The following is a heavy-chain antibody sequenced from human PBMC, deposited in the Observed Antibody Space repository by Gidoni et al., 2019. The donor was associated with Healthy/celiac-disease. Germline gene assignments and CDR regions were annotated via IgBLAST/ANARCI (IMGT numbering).Heavy chain of an antibody. CDR3: ARLSGGFWFDP. J-gene: IGHJ5*02. CDR2: IYYRGST. D-gene: IGHD3-10*01. Sequence: QLQLQESGPGLVKPSKTLSLTCTVSGGSISSSSYYWGWIRQPPGKGLEWIVSIYYRGSTYYNPSLKSRVTISVDTSKNQFSLKLSSVTAADTAVYYCARLSGGFWFDPWGQGTLVTVSS. CDR1: GGSISSSSYY. V-gene: IGHV4-39*01.